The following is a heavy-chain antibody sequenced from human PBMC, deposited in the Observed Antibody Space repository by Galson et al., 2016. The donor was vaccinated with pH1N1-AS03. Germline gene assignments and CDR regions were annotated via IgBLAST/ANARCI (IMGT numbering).Heavy chain of an antibody. V-gene: IGHV1-69*06. CDR3: GKPPMDTYRLDV. Sequence: SVKVSCKASGGTFSSSAVGWVRQAPGQGLEWMGGILPIFGTANYAQRFQARLSITADKSTNTVYLELTSLRADDTAVYYCGKPPMDTYRLDVWGQGTTVTVSS. D-gene: IGHD5-18*01. CDR1: GGTFSSSA. J-gene: IGHJ6*02. CDR2: ILPIFGTA.